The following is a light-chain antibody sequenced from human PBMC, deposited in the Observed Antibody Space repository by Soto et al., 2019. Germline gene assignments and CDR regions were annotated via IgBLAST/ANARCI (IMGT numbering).Light chain of an antibody. Sequence: QSALTQPASVSGSPGQSITISCTGTSSDVGSYNLVSWYQQHPGKAPKLIIYEVSERPSGVSHRFSGSKSGNTASLTISGLQADDEADYYCCSSATPRLFGGGTKLTVL. V-gene: IGLV2-23*02. CDR1: SSDVGSYNL. CDR3: CSSATPRL. CDR2: EVS. J-gene: IGLJ2*01.